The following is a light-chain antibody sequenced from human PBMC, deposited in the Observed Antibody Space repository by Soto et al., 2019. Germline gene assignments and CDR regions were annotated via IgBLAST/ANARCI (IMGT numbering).Light chain of an antibody. V-gene: IGKV3-15*01. J-gene: IGKJ1*01. CDR3: QQYNNWPLT. CDR2: DAS. Sequence: EIVMTQSPATLSVSLGERPASSCRASQSVSSYLAWYQQKPGQATRLLIYDASNRDTGIPDRFSGSGSGTEFTLTISSLQSEDFAVYYCQQYNNWPLTFGQGTKVDIK. CDR1: QSVSSY.